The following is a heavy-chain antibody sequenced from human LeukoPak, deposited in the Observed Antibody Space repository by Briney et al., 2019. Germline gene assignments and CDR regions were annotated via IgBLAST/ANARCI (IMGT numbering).Heavy chain of an antibody. V-gene: IGHV3-23*01. CDR2: ISGSGGST. D-gene: IGHD6-13*01. CDR1: GLTFSSYA. J-gene: IGHJ4*02. CDR3: AKVWRKIAAADHFDY. Sequence: PGGSLRLSCAASGLTFSSYAMSWVRQAPGKGLEWVSVISGSGGSTYYADSVKGRFTISRDNSKNTLYLQMNSLRAEDTAVYYCAKVWRKIAAADHFDYWGQGTLVTVSS.